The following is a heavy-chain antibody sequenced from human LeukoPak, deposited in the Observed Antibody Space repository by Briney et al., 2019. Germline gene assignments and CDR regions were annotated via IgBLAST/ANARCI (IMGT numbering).Heavy chain of an antibody. D-gene: IGHD4-17*01. CDR1: GGTFSSYA. Sequence: SVKVSCKASGGTFSSYAISWVRQAPGQGLEWMVGIIPIFGTANYAQKFQGRVTITTDESTSTAYMELSSLRSEDTAVYYCARGYYGDYYFDYWGQGTLVTVSS. CDR2: IIPIFGTA. V-gene: IGHV1-69*05. CDR3: ARGYYGDYYFDY. J-gene: IGHJ4*02.